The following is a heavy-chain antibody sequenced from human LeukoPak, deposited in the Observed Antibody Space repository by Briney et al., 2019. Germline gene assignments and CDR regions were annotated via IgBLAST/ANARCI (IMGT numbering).Heavy chain of an antibody. CDR1: GYTFTTSW. CDR3: AARVSTILY. Sequence: GESLQISCRGSGYTFTTSWIGWVRQMPGKGLEWVGITYPGNSDTRYSPSFQGQVTISADKSITTAYLQWNSLKASDTAVYFCAARVSTILYWGQGTLVTVSS. CDR2: TYPGNSDT. J-gene: IGHJ4*02. D-gene: IGHD2-2*02. V-gene: IGHV5-51*01.